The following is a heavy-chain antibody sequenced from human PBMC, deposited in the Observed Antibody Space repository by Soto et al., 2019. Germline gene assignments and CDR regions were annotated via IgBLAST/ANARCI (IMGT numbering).Heavy chain of an antibody. Sequence: GGSLRLSCAASGFTFSSYAMSWVRQSPGKGLEWVSAISGSGGSTYYADSVKGRFTISRDNSKNTLYLQMNSLRAEDTAVYYCAKESDTGQWLGTYYFDYWGQGTLVTVSS. J-gene: IGHJ4*02. V-gene: IGHV3-23*01. CDR1: GFTFSSYA. CDR2: ISGSGGST. CDR3: AKESDTGQWLGTYYFDY. D-gene: IGHD6-19*01.